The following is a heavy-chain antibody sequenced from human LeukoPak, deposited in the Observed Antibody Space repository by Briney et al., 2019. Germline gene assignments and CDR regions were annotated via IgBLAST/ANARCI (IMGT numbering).Heavy chain of an antibody. CDR3: ARGGTVTTGDY. CDR2: IYHSGSS. D-gene: IGHD4-17*01. CDR1: GDSITNGDYY. J-gene: IGHJ4*02. V-gene: IGHV4-30-4*01. Sequence: PSQTLSLTCIVSGDSITNGDYYWAWIRQSPGGDLEWLGYIYHSGSSLYHPSLESQVTISVDTSKNQFSLKLSPVTAADTAVYYCARGGTVTTGDYWGQGTLVTVSS.